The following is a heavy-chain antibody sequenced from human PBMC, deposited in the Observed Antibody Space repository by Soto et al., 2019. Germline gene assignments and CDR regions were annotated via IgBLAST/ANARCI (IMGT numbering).Heavy chain of an antibody. V-gene: IGHV3-30-3*01. J-gene: IGHJ4*02. CDR2: ISDDGSNK. CDR3: ASAGITGTPALGY. CDR1: GFTFSSYA. Sequence: QVQLVESGGGVVQPGRSLRLSCAASGFTFSSYAMHWVRQAPGKGLEWVAVISDDGSNKYYADSVKGRFTISRDNSKNTLYLQMNSLRAEYTAVYYCASAGITGTPALGYWGQGTLVTVSS. D-gene: IGHD1-7*01.